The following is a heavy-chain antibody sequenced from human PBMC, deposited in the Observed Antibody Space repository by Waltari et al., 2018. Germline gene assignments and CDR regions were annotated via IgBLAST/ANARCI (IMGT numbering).Heavy chain of an antibody. CDR2: IKQDGSEK. D-gene: IGHD4-17*01. Sequence: EGQLVESGGGLVQPGGSLRLSCAASGFTFSSYWMSWVRQAPGKGLEWVANIKQDGSEKYYVDSVKGRFTISRDNAKNSLYLQMNSLRAEDTAVYYCATHYGDYPEGFDYWGQGTLVTVSS. V-gene: IGHV3-7*01. CDR1: GFTFSSYW. J-gene: IGHJ4*02. CDR3: ATHYGDYPEGFDY.